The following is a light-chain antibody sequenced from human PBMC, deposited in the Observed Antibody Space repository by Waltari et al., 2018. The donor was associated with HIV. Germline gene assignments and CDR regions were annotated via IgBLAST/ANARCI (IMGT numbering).Light chain of an antibody. CDR2: DVT. CDR1: RSDIGPFDL. Sequence: QSALTQPASVSGSPGQSITVSCTGTRSDIGPFDLVSWYQQEPGKAPKLIIHDVTARPSGVSSRVSGSKSGNTAFLTISGLQVEDESLYFCCSFSPNGASWVFGGGTKVTVL. CDR3: CSFSPNGASWV. J-gene: IGLJ3*02. V-gene: IGLV2-23*02.